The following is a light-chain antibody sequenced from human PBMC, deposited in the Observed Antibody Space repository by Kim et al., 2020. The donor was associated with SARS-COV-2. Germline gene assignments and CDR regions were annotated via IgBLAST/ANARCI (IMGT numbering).Light chain of an antibody. CDR1: NIGSKS. Sequence: APGKTARITCGGNNIGSKSVHWYQKKPGQAPVLVIYYDSDRPSGIPERFSGSNSGNTATLTISRVEAGDDADYYCQVWDTSSDHWVFGGGTQLTVL. J-gene: IGLJ3*02. V-gene: IGLV3-21*04. CDR3: QVWDTSSDHWV. CDR2: YDS.